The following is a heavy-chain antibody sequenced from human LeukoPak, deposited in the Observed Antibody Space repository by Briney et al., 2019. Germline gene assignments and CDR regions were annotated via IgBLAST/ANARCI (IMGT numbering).Heavy chain of an antibody. J-gene: IGHJ4*01. V-gene: IGHV4-39*01. CDR2: INHSWST. Sequence: SETLSLTCTVSGGSISNGSNYWSWIRQSPGKGLEWIVSINHSWSTYYNPSLKSRVTISVDTSKNQFSLKLTSVTAADTAVYYCARAPGTTFDYWGHGNMVTVSS. CDR1: GGSISNGSNY. D-gene: IGHD4-17*01. CDR3: ARAPGTTFDY.